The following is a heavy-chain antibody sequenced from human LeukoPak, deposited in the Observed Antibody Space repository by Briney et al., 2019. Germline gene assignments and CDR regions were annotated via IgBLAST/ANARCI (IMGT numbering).Heavy chain of an antibody. CDR1: GDSISSRRYF. V-gene: IGHV4-39*07. CDR2: VYFRGST. CDR3: ARLEKEGYYYVDV. Sequence: SETLSLTCTLSGDSISSRRYFWGWIRQPPGEGLEWIGGVYFRGSTYYSPSFKSRVTMSVDTSKNQFSLNLSSLTAADTAMYFCARLEKEGYYYVDVWGKGTTVTVSS. J-gene: IGHJ6*03.